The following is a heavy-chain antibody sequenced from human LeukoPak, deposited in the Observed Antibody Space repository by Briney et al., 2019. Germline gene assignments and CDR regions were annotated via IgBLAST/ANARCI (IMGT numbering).Heavy chain of an antibody. D-gene: IGHD3-10*01. CDR1: GFTFSSYA. V-gene: IGHV3-30*04. CDR3: AKDGYYGSGIMTPRYYYYMDV. J-gene: IGHJ6*03. CDR2: ISYDGSNK. Sequence: GGSLRLSCAASGFTFSSYAMHWVRQAPGKGLEWVAVISYDGSNKYYADSVKGRFTISRDNSKNTLYLQMNSLRAEDTAVYYCAKDGYYGSGIMTPRYYYYMDVWGKGTTVTISS.